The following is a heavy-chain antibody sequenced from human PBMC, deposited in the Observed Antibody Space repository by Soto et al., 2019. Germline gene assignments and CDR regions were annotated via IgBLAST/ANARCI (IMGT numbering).Heavy chain of an antibody. CDR3: ATPGYSRGLDAFDI. Sequence: QVQLVQSGAEVKKPGSSVKVSCKASGGTFSSYTISWVRQAPGQGLEWMARIIPILGIANYAQKFQGRVTITADKSTSTAYMELSSLRSEDTAVYYCATPGYSRGLDAFDIWGQGTMVTVSS. CDR1: GGTFSSYT. J-gene: IGHJ3*02. CDR2: IIPILGIA. V-gene: IGHV1-69*02. D-gene: IGHD6-19*01.